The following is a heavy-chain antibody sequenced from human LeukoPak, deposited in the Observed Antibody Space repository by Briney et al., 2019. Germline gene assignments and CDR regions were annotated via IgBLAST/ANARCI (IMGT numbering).Heavy chain of an antibody. D-gene: IGHD3-10*01. CDR3: ARVDRYYYGGDAFDI. J-gene: IGHJ3*02. CDR2: INPSGGST. V-gene: IGHV1-46*01. Sequence: ASVKVSCKASGYTFTSYYMHWVRQAPGQGLEWMGIINPSGGSTSYAQKFQGGVTMTRDTSTSTVYMELSSLRSEDTAVYYCARVDRYYYGGDAFDIWGQGTMVTVSS. CDR1: GYTFTSYY.